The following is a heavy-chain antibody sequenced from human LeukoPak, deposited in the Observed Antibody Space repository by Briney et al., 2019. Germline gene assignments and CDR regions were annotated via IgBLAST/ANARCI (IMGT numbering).Heavy chain of an antibody. V-gene: IGHV3-74*01. CDR1: GFTFSSYW. CDR2: INSDGSST. CDR3: ARAKQQLGGRYFDY. Sequence: GGSLRLSCAASGFTFSSYWMHWVCQAPGKGLVWVSRINSDGSSTSYADSVKGRFTISRDNAKNTLYLQMNSLRAEDTAVYYCARAKQQLGGRYFDYWGQGTLVTVSS. J-gene: IGHJ4*02. D-gene: IGHD6-13*01.